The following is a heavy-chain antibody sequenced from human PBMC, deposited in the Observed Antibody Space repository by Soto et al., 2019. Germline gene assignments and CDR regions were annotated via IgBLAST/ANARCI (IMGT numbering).Heavy chain of an antibody. V-gene: IGHV1-69*13. CDR3: ARLTSLGYFDY. Sequence: GASVKVSCKASGGTFSSYAISWVRQAPGQGLEWMGGIIPIFGTANYAQKFQGRVTITADESMSTAYMELSSLRSEDTAVYYCARLTSLGYFDYWGQGTLVTVSS. D-gene: IGHD7-27*01. CDR1: GGTFSSYA. J-gene: IGHJ4*02. CDR2: IIPIFGTA.